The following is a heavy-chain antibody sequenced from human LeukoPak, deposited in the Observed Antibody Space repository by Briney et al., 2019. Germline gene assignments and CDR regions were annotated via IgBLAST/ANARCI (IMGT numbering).Heavy chain of an antibody. V-gene: IGHV4-59*01. Sequence: ETLSLTCTVSGGSISSYYWSWIRQPPGKGLEWIGYIYYSGSTNYNPSLKSRVTMSVDTSKNQFSLKLRYVTAADTAVYYCARAVGYMDVWGKGTTVTVSS. D-gene: IGHD1-26*01. CDR1: GGSISSYY. J-gene: IGHJ6*03. CDR2: IYYSGST. CDR3: ARAVGYMDV.